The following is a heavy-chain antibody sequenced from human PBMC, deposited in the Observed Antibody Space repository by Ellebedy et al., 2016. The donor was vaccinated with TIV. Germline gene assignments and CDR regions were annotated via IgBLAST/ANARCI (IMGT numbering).Heavy chain of an antibody. CDR2: LSYSGST. D-gene: IGHD1-14*01. J-gene: IGHJ4*02. CDR1: GTVIRRFY. CDR3: ARAVFGTKFDF. V-gene: IGHV4-59*12. Sequence: MPGGSLRLSCSVSGTVIRRFYWSWIRQPPGKGLERIGFLSYSGSTSYNPSLKSRVTISVDTSKNQLSLKLSSVTAADTAVYYCARAVFGTKFDFWGQGTLVTVSS.